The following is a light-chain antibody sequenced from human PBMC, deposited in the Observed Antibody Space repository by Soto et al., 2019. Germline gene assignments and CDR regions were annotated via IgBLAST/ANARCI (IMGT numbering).Light chain of an antibody. V-gene: IGKV1-5*03. J-gene: IGKJ1*01. Sequence: DSQITHSPSTLSGSVGDRVTITCRASQSINNWLAWYQQKPGKAPKLLIYKASNLESGVPSRFSGSGSGTEFTLTISSLQPDDFATYYCQQYNSYSWTFGQGTKVDIK. CDR3: QQYNSYSWT. CDR1: QSINNW. CDR2: KAS.